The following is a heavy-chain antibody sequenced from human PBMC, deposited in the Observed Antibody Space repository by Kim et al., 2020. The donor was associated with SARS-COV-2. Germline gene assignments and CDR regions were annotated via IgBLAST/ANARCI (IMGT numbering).Heavy chain of an antibody. Sequence: SPSVQGHVTISADKTTSTAYVQWSSLKASDTAMYYCAREGSSGWSPLFDYWGQGTLVTVSS. D-gene: IGHD6-19*01. J-gene: IGHJ4*02. CDR3: AREGSSGWSPLFDY. V-gene: IGHV5-10-1*01.